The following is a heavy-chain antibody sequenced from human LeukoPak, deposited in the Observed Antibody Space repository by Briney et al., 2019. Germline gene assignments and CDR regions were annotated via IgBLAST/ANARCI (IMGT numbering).Heavy chain of an antibody. CDR2: ISSSSSYI. D-gene: IGHD5-24*01. V-gene: IGHV3-21*01. J-gene: IGHJ4*02. CDR3: ARDVRWLQLLVY. CDR1: GFTFSSYS. Sequence: GGSLRLSCAASGFTFSSYSMNWVRQAPGKGLEWVSSISSSSSYIYYADSVKGRFTISRDNAKNSLYLQMNSLRAEDTAVYYCARDVRWLQLLVYWGQGTLVTVSS.